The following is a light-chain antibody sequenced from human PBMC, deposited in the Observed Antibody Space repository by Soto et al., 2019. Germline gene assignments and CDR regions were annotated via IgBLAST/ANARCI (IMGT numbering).Light chain of an antibody. CDR1: SSDVGGYNY. V-gene: IGLV2-8*01. J-gene: IGLJ3*02. CDR3: SSYAGSTYGV. CDR2: EVN. Sequence: QSALTQPPSASGSPGQSVIISCTGTSSDVGGYNYVSWYQQYPGKAPKLIIYEVNKRPSGVPDRFSGSKSGNTASLTVSGLQADDEADYYCSSYAGSTYGVFGGGTKLTVL.